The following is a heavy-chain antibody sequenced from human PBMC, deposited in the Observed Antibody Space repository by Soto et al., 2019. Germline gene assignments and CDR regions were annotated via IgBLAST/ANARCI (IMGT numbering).Heavy chain of an antibody. J-gene: IGHJ3*02. CDR1: GFTFSSYW. Sequence: EVQLVESGGGLVQPGGSLRLSCAASGFTFSSYWMHWVRQAPGKGLVWVSRINSDGSSTSYADSVKGRFTISRDNAKNTLYLPMNSLRAEDTAVYYGARVYRWLRGLSAFDIWGQGTMVTVSS. CDR3: ARVYRWLRGLSAFDI. CDR2: INSDGSST. D-gene: IGHD5-12*01. V-gene: IGHV3-74*01.